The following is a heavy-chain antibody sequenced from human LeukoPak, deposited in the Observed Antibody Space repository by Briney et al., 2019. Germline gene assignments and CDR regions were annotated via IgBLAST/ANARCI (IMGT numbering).Heavy chain of an antibody. CDR1: GYSISSGYY. D-gene: IGHD3-10*01. Sequence: SETLSLTCVVSGYSISSGYYWGWIRQPPGKGLEWIGSMYYSGTTYFNPSLKSRVTISVDTSKNQFSLKLSSVTAADTAVYYCARALLWFGEFRYSWFDPWGQGTLVTVSS. CDR2: MYYSGTT. CDR3: ARALLWFGEFRYSWFDP. J-gene: IGHJ5*02. V-gene: IGHV4-38-2*01.